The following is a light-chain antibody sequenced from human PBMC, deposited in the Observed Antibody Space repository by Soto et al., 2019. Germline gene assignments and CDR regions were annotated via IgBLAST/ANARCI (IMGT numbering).Light chain of an antibody. CDR3: QQYDRTPLT. CDR2: WAS. V-gene: IGKV4-1*01. Sequence: DIVMTQSPDSLAVSLGERDTINCKSSQNLLYSSNNKNYLAWYQQKPGQPPKLLIYWASTRESGVPDRFSGSGSGTDFTLTISSLQAEDVAVYYCQQYDRTPLTFGGGTKVEIK. CDR1: QNLLYSSNNKNY. J-gene: IGKJ4*01.